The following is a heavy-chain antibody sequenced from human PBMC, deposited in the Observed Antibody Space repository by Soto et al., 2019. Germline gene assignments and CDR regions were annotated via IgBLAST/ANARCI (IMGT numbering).Heavy chain of an antibody. J-gene: IGHJ4*02. CDR3: ARLEGLATISYYFDF. CDR1: DDSINSDKYY. Sequence: QLQLQESGPGLVKPSETLSLTCSVSDDSINSDKYYWGWIRQPPGKGLEWIGSIYYRGNAYYNPSLQPPVTISLDKSRSQFSLKLNSVTAADSSVYFCARLEGLATISYYFDFWCPGALVTVSS. V-gene: IGHV4-39*01. D-gene: IGHD3-9*01. CDR2: IYYRGNA.